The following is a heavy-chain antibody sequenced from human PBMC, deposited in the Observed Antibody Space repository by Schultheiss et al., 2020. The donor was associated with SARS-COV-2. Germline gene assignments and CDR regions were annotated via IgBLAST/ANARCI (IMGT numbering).Heavy chain of an antibody. CDR2: IKQDGSEK. J-gene: IGHJ4*02. CDR3: SWGSYRSPFDY. V-gene: IGHV3-7*03. CDR1: GFTFSSYW. D-gene: IGHD3-16*02. Sequence: GGSLRLSCAASGFTFSSYWMSWVRQAPGKGLEWVANIKQDGSEKYYVDSVKGRFTISRDNAKNSLYLQMNSLRAEDTAVYYCSWGSYRSPFDYWGQGTLVTVSS.